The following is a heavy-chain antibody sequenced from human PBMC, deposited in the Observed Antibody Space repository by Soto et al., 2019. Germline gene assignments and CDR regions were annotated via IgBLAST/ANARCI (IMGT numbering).Heavy chain of an antibody. Sequence: SETLSLTCTVSGGSIRSGGYYWSWIRQHPGKGPEWVGYIYSSGSTHYNPSLKSRVTMSVDTSKNQFSLKLSSVTAADTAVYYCARVIDSSSWFWFDPWGQGTQVTVSS. D-gene: IGHD6-13*01. CDR3: ARVIDSSSWFWFDP. J-gene: IGHJ5*02. V-gene: IGHV4-31*03. CDR1: GGSIRSGGYY. CDR2: IYSSGST.